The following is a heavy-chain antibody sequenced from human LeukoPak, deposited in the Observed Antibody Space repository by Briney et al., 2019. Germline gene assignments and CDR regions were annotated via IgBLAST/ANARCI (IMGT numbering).Heavy chain of an antibody. D-gene: IGHD2-15*01. V-gene: IGHV4-61*02. J-gene: IGHJ4*02. CDR1: GGSISSGSYY. Sequence: SETLSLTCTVSGGSISSGSYYWSWIRQPAGKGLEWIGRIYTSGSTNYNPSLKSRVTISVDTSKNQFSLKLSSVTAADTAVYYCARGCRGIGYCSGGVIEPFDYWGQGTLVTVSS. CDR2: IYTSGST. CDR3: ARGCRGIGYCSGGVIEPFDY.